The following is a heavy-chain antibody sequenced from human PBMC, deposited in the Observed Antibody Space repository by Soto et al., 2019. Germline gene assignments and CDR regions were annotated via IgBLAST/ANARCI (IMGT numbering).Heavy chain of an antibody. Sequence: QVQLVESGGGVVHPGRSLRLSCAASGFTFSPYVVHWVRQAPGKGLEWVAVISYDGNTEYYADSVKGRFTIARDNSKSTLYQQMKSLSVAATALYYCARVLTTVTTIQAFSIRGQGTMVTVSS. V-gene: IGHV3-30-3*01. CDR1: GFTFSPYV. J-gene: IGHJ3*02. CDR3: ARVLTTVTTIQAFSI. CDR2: ISYDGNTE. D-gene: IGHD4-17*01.